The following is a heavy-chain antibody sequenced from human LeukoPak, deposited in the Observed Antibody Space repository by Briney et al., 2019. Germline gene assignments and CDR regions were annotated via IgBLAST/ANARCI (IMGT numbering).Heavy chain of an antibody. V-gene: IGHV3-30*18. D-gene: IGHD1-26*01. Sequence: PGGSLRLSCAASGFTFSSYVMHWVRQAPGKGPEWVAVISYDGSNTYYGDFVKGRFTISRDNSKNTLYLQMNSLRAEDTAVYYCAKGPNIVGAMYYFDYWGQGTLVTVSS. CDR2: ISYDGSNT. CDR3: AKGPNIVGAMYYFDY. J-gene: IGHJ4*02. CDR1: GFTFSSYV.